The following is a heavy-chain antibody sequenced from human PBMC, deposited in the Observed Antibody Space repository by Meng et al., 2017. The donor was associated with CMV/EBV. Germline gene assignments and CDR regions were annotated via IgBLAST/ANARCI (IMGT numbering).Heavy chain of an antibody. Sequence: ASVKVSCKASASTFINYEINWVRQATGQGLEWVGWMSPNSGNAAYTQKFQGRVTITRNTSISTAYMELSSLRSEDTAVYYCARGLRAERRLPFQKNYYYYTMDVWGQGTTVTVSS. CDR2: MSPNSGNA. CDR3: ARGLRAERRLPFQKNYYYYTMDV. J-gene: IGHJ6*02. CDR1: ASTFINYE. V-gene: IGHV1-8*03. D-gene: IGHD1-1*01.